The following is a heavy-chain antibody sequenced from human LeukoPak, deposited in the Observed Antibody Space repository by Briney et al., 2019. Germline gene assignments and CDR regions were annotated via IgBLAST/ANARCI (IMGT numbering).Heavy chain of an antibody. V-gene: IGHV4-34*01. CDR2: INHSGST. J-gene: IGHJ5*02. Sequence: SETLSLTCAVYGGSFSGYYWSWIRQPPGKGLEWIGEINHSGSTNYNPSLKSRVTISVDTSKNQFSLKLSSVTAADTAVYYCARSYDSSGYYYACLDPWGQGTLVTVSS. D-gene: IGHD3-22*01. CDR1: GGSFSGYY. CDR3: ARSYDSSGYYYACLDP.